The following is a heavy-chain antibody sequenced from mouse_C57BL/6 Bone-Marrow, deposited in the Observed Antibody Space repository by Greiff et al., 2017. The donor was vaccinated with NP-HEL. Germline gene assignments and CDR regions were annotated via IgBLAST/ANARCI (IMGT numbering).Heavy chain of an antibody. J-gene: IGHJ3*01. CDR2: IWRGGST. D-gene: IGHD2-3*01. CDR1: GFSLTSYG. V-gene: IGHV2-5*01. CDR3: ADDGYYVGLAY. Sequence: QVQLQQSGPGLVQPSQSLSITCTASGFSLTSYGVHWVRQSPGKGLEWLGVIWRGGSTDYNAAFMSRLGITKDNSKSQVFFKMISLQADDTAIYYCADDGYYVGLAYWGQGTLVTVSA.